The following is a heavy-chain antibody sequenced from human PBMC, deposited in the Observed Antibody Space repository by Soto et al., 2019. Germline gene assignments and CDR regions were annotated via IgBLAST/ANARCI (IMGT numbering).Heavy chain of an antibody. V-gene: IGHV3-48*02. CDR1: GFTFMSYS. Sequence: EVQLVESGGDLVQPGGSLRLSCVASGFTFMSYSMNWVRQAPGKGLEWISCIDSGSRTMDYAESVKGRFTISRDNAKNTLYLQMNSLRDEDTAVYYCAKDLSVAVAGALWGQGTLVTVSS. D-gene: IGHD6-19*01. CDR3: AKDLSVAVAGAL. J-gene: IGHJ4*02. CDR2: IDSGSRTM.